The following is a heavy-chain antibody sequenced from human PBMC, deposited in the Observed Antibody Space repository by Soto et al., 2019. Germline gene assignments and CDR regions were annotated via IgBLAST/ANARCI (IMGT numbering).Heavy chain of an antibody. V-gene: IGHV1-69*06. J-gene: IGHJ4*02. Sequence: SVKVSCKASGGTFSSYAISWVRQAPGQGLEWMGGIIPIFGTANYAQKFQGRVTITADKSTSTAYMELSSLRSEDTAVYYCACGGVYDSGVYSFFAYGGQGTRVTVSS. CDR1: GGTFSSYA. CDR3: ACGGVYDSGVYSFFAY. CDR2: IIPIFGTA. D-gene: IGHD3-22*01.